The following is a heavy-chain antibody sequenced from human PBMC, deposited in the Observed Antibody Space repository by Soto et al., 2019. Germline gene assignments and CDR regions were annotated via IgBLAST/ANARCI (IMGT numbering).Heavy chain of an antibody. CDR1: GFTFSRNT. D-gene: IGHD2-21*01. CDR2: ISYDGSNK. V-gene: IGHV3-30*04. Sequence: QIQLVESGGGVAQPGRSLRLSCAGSGFTFSRNTMHWVRQAPGKGLEWVAVISYDGSNKKYGDSVKGRFTISRDNSKNTLYLQMNSLRTEDTAVYYCAGDTEIILGNWYFDLWGRGTLVTVSS. CDR3: AGDTEIILGNWYFDL. J-gene: IGHJ2*01.